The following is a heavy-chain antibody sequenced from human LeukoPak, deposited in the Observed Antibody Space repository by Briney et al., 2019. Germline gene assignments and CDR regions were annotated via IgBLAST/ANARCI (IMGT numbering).Heavy chain of an antibody. CDR3: ARELPGSNYYMDV. V-gene: IGHV3-30*02. CDR1: GFTFSSYG. D-gene: IGHD3-10*01. Sequence: PGGSLRLSCAASGFTFSSYGMHWVRQAPGKGLEWVAFIRYDGSNKYYADSVKGRFTISRDNAKNSLYLQMNSLRAEDTAVYYCARELPGSNYYMDVWGKGTTVTISS. CDR2: IRYDGSNK. J-gene: IGHJ6*03.